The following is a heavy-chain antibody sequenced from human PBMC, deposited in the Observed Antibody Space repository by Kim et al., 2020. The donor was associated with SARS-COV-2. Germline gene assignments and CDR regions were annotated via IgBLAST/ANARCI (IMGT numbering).Heavy chain of an antibody. CDR1: GGSISSSSYY. V-gene: IGHV4-39*01. CDR2: IYYSGST. CDR3: ARHLTHRIAVAGIWFDP. D-gene: IGHD6-19*01. J-gene: IGHJ5*02. Sequence: SETLSLTCTVSGGSISSSSYYWGWIRQPPGKGLEWIGSIYYSGSTYYNPSLKSRVTISVDTSKNQFSLKLSSVTAADTAVYYCARHLTHRIAVAGIWFDP.